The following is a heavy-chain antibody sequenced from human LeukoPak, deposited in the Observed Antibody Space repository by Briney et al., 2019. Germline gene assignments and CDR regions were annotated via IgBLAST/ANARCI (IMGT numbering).Heavy chain of an antibody. D-gene: IGHD3-3*01. CDR2: IKHDGSEK. V-gene: IGHV3-7*01. J-gene: IGHJ4*02. CDR3: ATDRGWRTSGYYLYYFEY. Sequence: HPGGSLRLSCAASGFTFSSYWMSWVRQAPGKGLEWVASIKHDGSEKYYVDSVRGRFTISRDNTMNSLYLQMSSLRAEDTAVYYCATDRGWRTSGYYLYYFEYWGQGTLVTVSS. CDR1: GFTFSSYW.